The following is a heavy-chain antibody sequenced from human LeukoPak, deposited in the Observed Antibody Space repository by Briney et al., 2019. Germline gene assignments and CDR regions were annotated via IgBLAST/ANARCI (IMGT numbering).Heavy chain of an antibody. J-gene: IGHJ4*02. V-gene: IGHV3-7*03. CDR3: ASNYDSSGFSHFDY. CDR2: IKQDGSEK. CDR1: GFTFSRYW. Sequence: GPLRLSCAASGFTFSRYWMSWVRQAPGKGLEWVANIKQDGSEKYYVDSVKGRFTISRDNAKNSLYLQMNSLRAEDTAVYYCASNYDSSGFSHFDYWGQRTLVTVSS. D-gene: IGHD3-22*01.